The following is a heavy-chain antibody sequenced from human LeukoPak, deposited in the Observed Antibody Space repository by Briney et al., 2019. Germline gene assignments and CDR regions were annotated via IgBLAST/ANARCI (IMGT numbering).Heavy chain of an antibody. D-gene: IGHD6-13*01. CDR3: ARTGYSSSLYFY. V-gene: IGHV4-30-4*01. J-gene: IGHJ4*02. CDR1: XXXRGXYY. CDR2: IYYSGST. Sequence: XXXRGXYYWXWXRQPXGTGLEXIGYIYYSGSTYYNPSLKSRVTISVDTSKDQFSPKLSSVTAADTAVYYCARTGYSSSLYFYWGQGTLVTVSS.